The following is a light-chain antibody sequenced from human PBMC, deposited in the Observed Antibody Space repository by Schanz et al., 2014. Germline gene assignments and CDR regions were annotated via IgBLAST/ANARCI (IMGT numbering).Light chain of an antibody. CDR3: QHSDNLRHLT. CDR2: DAS. CDR1: QDISNY. J-gene: IGKJ4*01. V-gene: IGKV1-33*01. Sequence: DIPMTPSPSSLSASVGDRVTITCQASQDISNYLNCYQQKPGKAPKLLIYDASNLETGVPSRFSGGGSGTDFTFTISSLQPEDIATYYCQHSDNLRHLTFGGGTKVEIK.